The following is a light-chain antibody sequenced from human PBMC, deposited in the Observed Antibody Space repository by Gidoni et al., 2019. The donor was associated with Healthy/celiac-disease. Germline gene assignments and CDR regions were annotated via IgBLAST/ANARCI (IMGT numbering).Light chain of an antibody. CDR2: QDS. CDR3: QAWDSSSGV. J-gene: IGLJ2*01. CDR1: KLGDKY. Sequence: SSELPQPPSVSVSPGQTASITCSGDKLGDKYACWYQQKPGQSPVLVIYQDSKRPSGIPERFSGSNSGNTATLTMSGTQARDEADYYCQAWDSSSGVFGGGTKLTVL. V-gene: IGLV3-1*01.